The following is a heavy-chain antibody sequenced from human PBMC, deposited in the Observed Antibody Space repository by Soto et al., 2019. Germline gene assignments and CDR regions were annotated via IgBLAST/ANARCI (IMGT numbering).Heavy chain of an antibody. V-gene: IGHV4-59*01. CDR1: GGSISSYY. Sequence: QVQLQESGPGLVKPSETLSLTCTVSGGSISSYYWSWIRQPPGKGLEWIGYIYYSGSTNYNPSLRSRVTISVDTSKNQFPLKLSSVTAADTAVYYCARAYSSSWYYFDYWGQGTLVTVSS. D-gene: IGHD6-13*01. CDR3: ARAYSSSWYYFDY. CDR2: IYYSGST. J-gene: IGHJ4*02.